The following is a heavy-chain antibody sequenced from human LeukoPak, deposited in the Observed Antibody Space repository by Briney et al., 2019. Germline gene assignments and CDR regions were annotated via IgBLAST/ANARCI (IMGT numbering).Heavy chain of an antibody. D-gene: IGHD2-21*01. J-gene: IGHJ6*03. CDR1: GFTFNVYH. V-gene: IGHV3-7*01. CDR2: IKQDGSEK. Sequence: GGSPRLSCAASGFTFNVYHMNWVRQAPGKGLEWVANIKQDGSEKYYVDSVKGRFTISRDNAKNSLYLQMNSLRAEDTAVYYCARRVWYMDVWGKGTTVTVSS. CDR3: ARRVWYMDV.